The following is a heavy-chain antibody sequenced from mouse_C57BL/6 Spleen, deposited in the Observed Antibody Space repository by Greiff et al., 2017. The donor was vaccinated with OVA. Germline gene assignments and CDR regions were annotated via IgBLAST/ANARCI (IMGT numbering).Heavy chain of an antibody. CDR3: ARSLAWDEGYFDV. CDR2: IDPSDSET. J-gene: IGHJ1*03. CDR1: GYTFTSYW. Sequence: QVQLQQSGAELVRPGSSVKLSCKASGYTFTSYWLHWVKQRPIQGLEWIGNIDPSDSETHYNQKFKDKATLTVDKSSSTAYMQLSSLTSEDSAVYDCARSLAWDEGYFDVWGTGTTVTVSS. V-gene: IGHV1-52*01. D-gene: IGHD4-1*01.